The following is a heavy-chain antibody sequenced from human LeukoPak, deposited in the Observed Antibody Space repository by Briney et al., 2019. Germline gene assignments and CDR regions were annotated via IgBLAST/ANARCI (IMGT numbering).Heavy chain of an antibody. CDR2: INPRNGGT. J-gene: IGHJ4*02. Sequence: VASVKVSCKASGYTFTDYYIHWVRQAPGQGLEWMGWINPRNGGTNYAQKFQGRVTMTRDTSISTLYMELSRLRSDDTAIYYCAREASGGSYYAYWGQGTLVTVSA. CDR1: GYTFTDYY. D-gene: IGHD1-26*01. V-gene: IGHV1-2*02. CDR3: AREASGGSYYAY.